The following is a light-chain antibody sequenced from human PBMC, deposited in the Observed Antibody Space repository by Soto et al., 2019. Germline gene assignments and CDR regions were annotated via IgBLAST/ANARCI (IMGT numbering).Light chain of an antibody. CDR3: QQRSNWPPT. J-gene: IGKJ5*01. Sequence: TQTPATLSVSPGERATLSCRASQSISSNLAWYQQKPGQAPRLLIYGASSRATGIPDRFSGSGSGTDFTLTISSLEPEDFAVYYCQQRSNWPPTFGQGRRLAVK. V-gene: IGKV3-11*01. CDR1: QSISSN. CDR2: GAS.